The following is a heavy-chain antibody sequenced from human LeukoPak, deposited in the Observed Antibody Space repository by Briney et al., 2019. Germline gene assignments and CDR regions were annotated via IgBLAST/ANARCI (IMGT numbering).Heavy chain of an antibody. J-gene: IGHJ5*02. CDR1: GGSFSGFY. V-gene: IGHV4-59*01. CDR2: IYNGVNT. D-gene: IGHD1-26*01. CDR3: ARSRAFNSGAFDP. Sequence: SETLSLTCAVYGGSFSGFYWTWIRQPPGKGVEWIAHIYNGVNTNYNPSLKSRVTISVDTSKNQFSLRLNSVTAADTAVYYCARSRAFNSGAFDPWGQGSLVTVSS.